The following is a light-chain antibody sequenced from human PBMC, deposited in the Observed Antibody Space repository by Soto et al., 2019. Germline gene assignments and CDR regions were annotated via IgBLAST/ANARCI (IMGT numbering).Light chain of an antibody. Sequence: QSVLTQPASVSGSPGQSITISCTGTNSDVGRYNYVSWYQQHPGKAPKLMIYEVSNRPSGVSNRFSGSKSGNTASLTISGLQAEDEADYYCSSYTSGSFYVFGAGTKVTVL. CDR3: SSYTSGSFYV. CDR2: EVS. J-gene: IGLJ1*01. V-gene: IGLV2-14*01. CDR1: NSDVGRYNY.